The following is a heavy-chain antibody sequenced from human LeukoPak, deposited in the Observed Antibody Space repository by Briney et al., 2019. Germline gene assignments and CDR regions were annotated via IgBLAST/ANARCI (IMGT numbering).Heavy chain of an antibody. Sequence: ASVKVSCKASGYTFTGYYMHWVRQAPGQGLEWMGRINPNSGGTNYAQKFQGRVAMTRDTSISTAYMELSRLRSDDTAVYYCARDSEAYYDFWSGHPGNWFDPWGQGTLATVSS. CDR3: ARDSEAYYDFWSGHPGNWFDP. J-gene: IGHJ5*02. D-gene: IGHD3-3*01. CDR2: INPNSGGT. CDR1: GYTFTGYY. V-gene: IGHV1-2*06.